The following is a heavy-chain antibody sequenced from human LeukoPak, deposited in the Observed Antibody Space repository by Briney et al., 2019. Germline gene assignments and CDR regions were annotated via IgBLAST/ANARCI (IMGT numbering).Heavy chain of an antibody. D-gene: IGHD6-13*01. Sequence: GGSLRLSCAASGFTFSSYSMNWVRQAPGKGLEWVSSISSSSSYIYYADSVKGRFTISRDNAKNSLYLQMNSLRAEDTAVYYCARDSRIAAAGTSDYWGQGTLVTVSP. V-gene: IGHV3-21*01. CDR3: ARDSRIAAAGTSDY. CDR2: ISSSSSYI. J-gene: IGHJ4*02. CDR1: GFTFSSYS.